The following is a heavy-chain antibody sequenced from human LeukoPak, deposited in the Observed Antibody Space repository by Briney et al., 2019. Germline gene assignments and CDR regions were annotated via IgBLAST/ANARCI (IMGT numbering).Heavy chain of an antibody. V-gene: IGHV4-4*07. CDR3: ARDGSGYDYGDYYYGMDV. D-gene: IGHD5-12*01. J-gene: IGHJ6*02. Sequence: PSETLSLTCTVSGGSISSYYWSWIRQPAGKGLEWIGRIYTSGSTNYNPSLKSRVTMSVDTSKNQFSLKLSSVTAADTAVYYCARDGSGYDYGDYYYGMDVWGQGTTGTVSS. CDR2: IYTSGST. CDR1: GGSISSYY.